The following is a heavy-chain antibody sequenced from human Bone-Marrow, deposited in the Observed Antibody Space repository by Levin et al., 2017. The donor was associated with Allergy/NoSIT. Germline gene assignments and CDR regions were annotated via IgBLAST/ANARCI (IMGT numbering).Heavy chain of an antibody. CDR1: GFTFSSYW. CDR3: ARDLGDGSGFFADTFDL. J-gene: IGHJ3*01. D-gene: IGHD6-19*01. Sequence: PGGSLRLSCAASGFTFSSYWMHWVRQAPGTGLVWVSRINTDGSSTAYADSVKGRFTISRDNAKNTLYLQVNSLRADDTAMYFCARDLGDGSGFFADTFDLWGQGTMVTVSS. CDR2: INTDGSST. V-gene: IGHV3-74*01.